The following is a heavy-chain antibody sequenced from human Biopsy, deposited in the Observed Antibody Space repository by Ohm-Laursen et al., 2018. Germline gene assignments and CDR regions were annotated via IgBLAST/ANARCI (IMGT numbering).Heavy chain of an antibody. D-gene: IGHD2-21*02. CDR1: GVSISSYF. Sequence: SDTLSLTFAVSGVSISSYFWNWIRQPPGKGLEWIGDIYYSGSTKYNPSLKSRVTISVDMSKSQLSLKLTSVTTADTAVYYCARGNEVMVTGPYFFNYWGQGTLVTVSS. J-gene: IGHJ4*02. CDR3: ARGNEVMVTGPYFFNY. V-gene: IGHV4-59*07. CDR2: IYYSGST.